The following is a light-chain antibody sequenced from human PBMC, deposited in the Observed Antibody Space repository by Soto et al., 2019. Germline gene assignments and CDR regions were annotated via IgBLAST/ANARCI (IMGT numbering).Light chain of an antibody. CDR3: SSYTSSYTDV. J-gene: IGLJ1*01. CDR1: SNDVGGYNY. Sequence: QSALTQPASVSGSPGQSITISCTGTSNDVGGYNYVSWYQQHPGKAPKLMIYDVSNRPSGVSNRFSGSKSGNTASLTISGLQAEDEADYYCSSYTSSYTDVFGTGTKVTVL. CDR2: DVS. V-gene: IGLV2-14*01.